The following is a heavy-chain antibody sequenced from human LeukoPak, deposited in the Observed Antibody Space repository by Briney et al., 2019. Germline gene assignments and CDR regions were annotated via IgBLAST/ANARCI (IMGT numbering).Heavy chain of an antibody. CDR2: IYYSGST. CDR1: GGSISSGDYY. Sequence: SETLSLTCSVSGGSISSGDYYWSWIRQPPGKGLEWIGYIYYSGSTYYNPSLKSRVTISVDTSKNQFSLKLSSVTAADTAVYYCARDWASSGSNQVDYWGQGTLVTVSS. CDR3: ARDWASSGSNQVDY. D-gene: IGHD3-22*01. J-gene: IGHJ4*02. V-gene: IGHV4-30-4*08.